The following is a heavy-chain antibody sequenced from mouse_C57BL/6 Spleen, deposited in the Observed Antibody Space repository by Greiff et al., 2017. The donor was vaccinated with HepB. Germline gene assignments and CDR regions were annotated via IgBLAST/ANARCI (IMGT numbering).Heavy chain of an antibody. J-gene: IGHJ2*01. V-gene: IGHV2-9-1*01. CDR3: ARSYGSSSYYFDY. CDR1: GFSLTSYA. D-gene: IGHD1-1*01. Sequence: VKLVESGPGLVAPSQSLSITCTVSGFSLTSYAISWVRQPPGKGLEWLGVIWTGGGTNYNSALKSRLSISKDNSKSQVFLKMNSLQTDDTARYYCARSYGSSSYYFDYWGQGTTLTVSS. CDR2: IWTGGGT.